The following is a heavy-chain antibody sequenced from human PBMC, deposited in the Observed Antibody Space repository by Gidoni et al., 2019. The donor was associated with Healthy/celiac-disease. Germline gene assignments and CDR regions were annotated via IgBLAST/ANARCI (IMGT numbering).Heavy chain of an antibody. CDR3: ARHAHYCTNGVCEGNWFDP. D-gene: IGHD2-8*01. Sequence: EVQLVQSGAEVKKPGESLRLSCTGSGYSFTSYWISWVRQMPGKGLEWMGRIDPSDSYTNYSPSFQGHVTISADKSISTAYLQWSSLKASDTAMYYCARHAHYCTNGVCEGNWFDPWGQGTLVTVSS. CDR2: IDPSDSYT. CDR1: GYSFTSYW. J-gene: IGHJ5*02. V-gene: IGHV5-10-1*03.